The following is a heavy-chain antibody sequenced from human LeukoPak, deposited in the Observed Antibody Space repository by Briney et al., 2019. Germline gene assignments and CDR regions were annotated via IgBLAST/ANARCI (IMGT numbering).Heavy chain of an antibody. CDR2: ISASGGNT. CDR1: GLTFSTSA. Sequence: QAGGSPRLSCAASGLTFSTSAMSWVRQAPGKGLEWVSGISASGGNTYYADSVKGRFTISRDNAKNSLYLQMNSLRAEDTAVYYCARDSYTHFDYWGQGTLVTVSS. D-gene: IGHD5-18*01. CDR3: ARDSYTHFDY. V-gene: IGHV3-23*01. J-gene: IGHJ4*02.